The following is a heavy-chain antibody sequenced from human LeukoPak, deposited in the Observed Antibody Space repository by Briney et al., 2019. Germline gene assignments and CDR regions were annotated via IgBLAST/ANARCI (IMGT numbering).Heavy chain of an antibody. V-gene: IGHV3-49*04. D-gene: IGHD3-10*01. CDR3: TRAQYGSGSYPYYYYYYYMDA. J-gene: IGHJ6*03. CDR1: GFTFGDYA. CDR2: IRSKAYGGTT. Sequence: GGSLRLACTSSGFTFGDYAMRWVRQAPGKELEWVGFIRSKAYGGTTESAASVKGRFTISRDDSKSIAYLQINGLKTEDTAVYYCTRAQYGSGSYPYYYYYYYMDAWGKGTTVTISS.